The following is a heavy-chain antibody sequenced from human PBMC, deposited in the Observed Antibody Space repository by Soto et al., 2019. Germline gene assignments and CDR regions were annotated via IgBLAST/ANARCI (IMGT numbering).Heavy chain of an antibody. CDR3: ARGGWTQIDY. CDR2: IYYSGST. J-gene: IGHJ4*02. V-gene: IGHV4-59*08. D-gene: IGHD3-16*01. Sequence: QVQLQESGPGLVKPSETLSLTCSVSGGSIGSYYWSWIRQPPGKGLEWIGYIYYSGSTNYNPSLKSRVTISVDTSKNQFSLKLSPVTAPDTAVYYCARGGWTQIDYWGQGTLVTVSS. CDR1: GGSIGSYY.